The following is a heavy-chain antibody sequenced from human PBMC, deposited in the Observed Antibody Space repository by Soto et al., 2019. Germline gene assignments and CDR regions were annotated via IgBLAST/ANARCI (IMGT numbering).Heavy chain of an antibody. CDR3: ARPGTKRMVRVMDV. J-gene: IGHJ6*02. Sequence: HPGGSLRLSCAASGFTFSSYAMSWVRQAPGKGLEWVSAISGSGGSTYYADSVKGRFTISRDNSKNTLYLQMNSLRAEDTAVYYCARPGTKRMVRVMDVWGQGTTVTVSS. CDR1: GFTFSSYA. CDR2: ISGSGGST. V-gene: IGHV3-23*01. D-gene: IGHD3-10*01.